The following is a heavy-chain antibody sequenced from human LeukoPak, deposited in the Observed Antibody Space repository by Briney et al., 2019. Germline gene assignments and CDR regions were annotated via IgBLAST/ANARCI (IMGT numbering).Heavy chain of an antibody. J-gene: IGHJ4*02. Sequence: GGTLRLSCEASGFSFSSYGMSWVRQAPGEGLEWVSGFSGGSGTTHYRDSVKGRFTISRDNSKNTVFLQMDSLRAEDTAVYYCARWDGYGDYWGQGTLVTVSS. CDR3: ARWDGYGDY. CDR2: FSGGSGTT. V-gene: IGHV3-23*01. CDR1: GFSFSSYG. D-gene: IGHD5-24*01.